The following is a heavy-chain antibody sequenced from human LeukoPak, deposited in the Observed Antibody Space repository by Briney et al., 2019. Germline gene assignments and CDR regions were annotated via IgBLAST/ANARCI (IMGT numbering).Heavy chain of an antibody. CDR3: ASMGRGLLLWFGGDYYFDY. CDR2: IIPIFGTA. V-gene: IGHV1-69*01. Sequence: SVKVSCKASGGTFSSYAISWVRQAPGQGLEWMGGIIPIFGTANYAQKFQGRVTITADESTSTAYMELSSLRSEDTAVYYCASMGRGLLLWFGGDYYFDYWGQGTLATVSS. J-gene: IGHJ4*02. CDR1: GGTFSSYA. D-gene: IGHD3-10*01.